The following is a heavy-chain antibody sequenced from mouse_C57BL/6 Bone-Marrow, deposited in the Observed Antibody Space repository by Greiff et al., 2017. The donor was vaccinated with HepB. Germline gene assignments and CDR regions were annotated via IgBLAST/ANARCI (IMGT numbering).Heavy chain of an antibody. CDR1: GFTFSDYG. D-gene: IGHD2-12*01. CDR2: ISSGSSTI. V-gene: IGHV5-17*01. J-gene: IGHJ3*01. Sequence: EVQRVESGGGLVKPGGSLKLSCAASGFTFSDYGMHWVRQAPEKGLEWVAYISSGSSTIYYADKVKGRFTISRDNAKNTLFLQMTSLRSEDTAMYYCARSLLYPPRGFAYWGQGTLVTVSA. CDR3: ARSLLYPPRGFAY.